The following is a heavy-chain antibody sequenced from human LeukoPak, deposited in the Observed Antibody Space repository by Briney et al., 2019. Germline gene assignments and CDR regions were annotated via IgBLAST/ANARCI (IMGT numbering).Heavy chain of an antibody. CDR1: GFPFSSYS. V-gene: IGHV3-23*01. CDR3: AKNRAVAGNYYYYGMDV. J-gene: IGHJ6*02. Sequence: GGSLRLSCAASGFPFSSYSMTWVRQAPGKGLEWVSAISGSGGSTYYADSVKGRFTISRDNSKSTVYLQMNSLRAEDTAVYYCAKNRAVAGNYYYYGMDVWGQGTTVTVSS. D-gene: IGHD6-19*01. CDR2: ISGSGGST.